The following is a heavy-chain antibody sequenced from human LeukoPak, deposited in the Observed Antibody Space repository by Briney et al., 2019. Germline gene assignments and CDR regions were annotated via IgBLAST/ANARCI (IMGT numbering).Heavy chain of an antibody. D-gene: IGHD5-18*01. V-gene: IGHV1-3*01. CDR1: GYTFTSYA. CDR2: INAGNGNT. J-gene: IGHJ1*01. Sequence: GASVKVSCKASGYTFTSYAMHWVRQAPGQRLEWMGWINAGNGNTKYSQKFQGRVTITRDTSASTAYMELSSLRSEDTAVYYCARGLDTYSYGYKYFQHWGQGTLVTVSS. CDR3: ARGLDTYSYGYKYFQH.